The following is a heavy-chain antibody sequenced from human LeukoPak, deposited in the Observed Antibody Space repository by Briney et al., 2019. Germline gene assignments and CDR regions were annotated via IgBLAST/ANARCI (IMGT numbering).Heavy chain of an antibody. CDR2: IRSDGSDK. D-gene: IGHD2-2*01. CDR3: AKDRRDIVVVPPAWYMDV. Sequence: PGGSLRLSCAASGFSFSGYGMHWVRQAPGKGLEWVAFIRSDGSDKFFADSVKGRFTISRDNSKNMLYLQMNSLRAEDTAVYYCAKDRRDIVVVPPAWYMDVWGKGTTVTVSS. J-gene: IGHJ6*03. V-gene: IGHV3-30*02. CDR1: GFSFSGYG.